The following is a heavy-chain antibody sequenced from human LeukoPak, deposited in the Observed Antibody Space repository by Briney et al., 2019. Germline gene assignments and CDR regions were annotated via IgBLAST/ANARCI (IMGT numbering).Heavy chain of an antibody. CDR1: GYTFTNYA. Sequence: ASVKVSCKASGYTFTNYAMHWVRQAPGQRLEWMGWINGGTGNTKYSQEFQGRVTITRDTSASTAYMEVSSLRSEDMAVYYCARELRGNWGDAFDIWGQGTMVTVSS. V-gene: IGHV1-3*03. CDR2: INGGTGNT. CDR3: ARELRGNWGDAFDI. D-gene: IGHD7-27*01. J-gene: IGHJ3*02.